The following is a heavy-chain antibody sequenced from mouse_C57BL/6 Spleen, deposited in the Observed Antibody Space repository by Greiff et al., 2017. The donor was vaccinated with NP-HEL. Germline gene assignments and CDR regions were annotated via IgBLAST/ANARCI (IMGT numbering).Heavy chain of an antibody. CDR2: IYIGNGYT. Sequence: EVQLQQSGAELVRPGSSVKMSCKTSGYTFTSYGINWVKQRPGQGLEWIGYIYIGNGYTEYNEKFKGKATLTSDTSSSTAYMQLSSLTSEDSAIYFWARSDYAKEGYYAMDYWGQGTSVTVSS. D-gene: IGHD2-4*01. J-gene: IGHJ4*01. V-gene: IGHV1-58*01. CDR3: ARSDYAKEGYYAMDY. CDR1: GYTFTSYG.